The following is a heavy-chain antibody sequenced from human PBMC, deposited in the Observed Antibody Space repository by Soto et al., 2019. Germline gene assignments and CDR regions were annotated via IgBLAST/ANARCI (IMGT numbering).Heavy chain of an antibody. D-gene: IGHD6-19*01. J-gene: IGHJ6*02. CDR1: GYTFTSYG. CDR2: ISAYNGNT. CDR3: AREGAAVADYYYYYGMDV. Sequence: QVQLVQSGAEVKKPGASVKVSCKASGYTFTSYGISWVRQAPGQGLEWMGWISAYNGNTNYAQKLQGRVTMTTDTSTSPACMELSSLRSDDTAVYYCAREGAAVADYYYYYGMDVWGQGTTVTVSS. V-gene: IGHV1-18*01.